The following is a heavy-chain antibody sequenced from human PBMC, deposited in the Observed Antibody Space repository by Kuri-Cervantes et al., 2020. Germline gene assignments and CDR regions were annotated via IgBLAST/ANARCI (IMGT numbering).Heavy chain of an antibody. CDR2: ITHDGSNQ. D-gene: IGHD2-2*01. CDR3: AKKNYGSTKGYYFDY. J-gene: IGHJ4*02. V-gene: IGHV3-30*18. CDR1: GFTFSSYG. Sequence: GESLKISCVASGFTFSSYGMHWVRQAPGKGLEWVAIITHDGSNQYYADSVKGRFTTSRDNSKNTVYLQMNSLRAEDTAVYYCAKKNYGSTKGYYFDYWGQGTLVTVSS.